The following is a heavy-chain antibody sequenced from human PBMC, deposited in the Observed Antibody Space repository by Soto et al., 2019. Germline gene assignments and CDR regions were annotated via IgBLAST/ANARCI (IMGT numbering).Heavy chain of an antibody. D-gene: IGHD1-26*01. CDR2: ITNMGRI. CDR1: GFTFSNYA. J-gene: IGHJ6*02. Sequence: ERQLLESGGGLVQPGGSLRLSCAASGFTFSNYAMSWVRQAPGKGLDWVSTITNMGRIYYADSVKGRFTISRDNVKNTVYLQMNSLRADDTAVYYCARRWDGSTLYNYGLDVWGQGTTVIVSS. CDR3: ARRWDGSTLYNYGLDV. V-gene: IGHV3-23*01.